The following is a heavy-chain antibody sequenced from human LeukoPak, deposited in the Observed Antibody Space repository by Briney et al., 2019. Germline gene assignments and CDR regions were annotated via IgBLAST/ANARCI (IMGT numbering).Heavy chain of an antibody. CDR2: ISSSSSYI. Sequence: GGSLRLSCAASEFTFSSYSMNWVRQAPGKGLEWVSSISSSSSYIYYADSVKGRFTISRDNAKNSLYLQMNSLRAEDTAVYYCARTPKDYYYYMDVWGKGTTVTVSS. CDR1: EFTFSSYS. CDR3: ARTPKDYYYYMDV. V-gene: IGHV3-21*01. J-gene: IGHJ6*03.